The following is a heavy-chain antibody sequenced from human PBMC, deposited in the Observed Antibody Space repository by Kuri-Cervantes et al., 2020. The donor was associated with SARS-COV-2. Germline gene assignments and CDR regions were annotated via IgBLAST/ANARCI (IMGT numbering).Heavy chain of an antibody. CDR3: AKGGYNWNYDAFNI. CDR2: ISWNSGSI. J-gene: IGHJ3*02. CDR1: GFTVDDYA. V-gene: IGHV3-9*03. D-gene: IGHD1-7*01. Sequence: SLKISCAAAGFTVDDYAMHWVRQAPGKGLEWVSGISWNSGSIGYADSVKGRFTISRDNAKNSLYLQMNSLRAEDMALYYCAKGGYNWNYDAFNIWGQGTMVTVSS.